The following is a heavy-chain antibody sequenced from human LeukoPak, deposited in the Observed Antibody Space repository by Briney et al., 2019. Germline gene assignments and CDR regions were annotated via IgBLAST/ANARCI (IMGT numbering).Heavy chain of an antibody. CDR3: ARDTGYYAPETPGFTRFDP. D-gene: IGHD3-10*01. CDR1: GGSISSYY. CDR2: VYNSGST. J-gene: IGHJ5*02. V-gene: IGHV4-39*07. Sequence: PSETLSLTCTVSGGSISSYYRGWIRQPSGKGLEWIGSVYNSGSTYYNPSLKSRVTVSLHMSQNQFSLRLTSVTAADTAIYYCARDTGYYAPETPGFTRFDPWGQGTLVTASS.